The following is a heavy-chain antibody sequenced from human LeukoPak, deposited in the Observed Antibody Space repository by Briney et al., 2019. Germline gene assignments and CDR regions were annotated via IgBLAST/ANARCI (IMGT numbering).Heavy chain of an antibody. J-gene: IGHJ2*01. Sequence: PWGSLRLSCPVSGFTVSSSDMSWVRQAPGKGLEWVSVFYSGGSRYYADSVKGRLTISRDNSKNTLYFQMNSLRAEDTAVYYCARAPGYSSIILYWYLDLWGRGTLVTVSS. CDR1: GFTVSSSD. CDR3: ARAPGYSSIILYWYLDL. V-gene: IGHV3-53*01. D-gene: IGHD6-13*01. CDR2: FYSGGSR.